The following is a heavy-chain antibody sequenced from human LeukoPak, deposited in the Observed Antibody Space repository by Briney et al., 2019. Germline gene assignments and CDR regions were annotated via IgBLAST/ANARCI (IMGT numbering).Heavy chain of an antibody. CDR1: GFTFSTYS. D-gene: IGHD6-13*01. J-gene: IGHJ5*01. Sequence: GGSLSLSFAASGFTFSTYSMNWVRQAPGKGLEWVSYISSTSSAIFYADSVKDRFSICRDNDKKSLYLQMNKLGDDDTAVYYCAHLLIASPGFSDSWGQGTMVTVSS. CDR2: ISSTSSAI. V-gene: IGHV3-48*02. CDR3: AHLLIASPGFSDS.